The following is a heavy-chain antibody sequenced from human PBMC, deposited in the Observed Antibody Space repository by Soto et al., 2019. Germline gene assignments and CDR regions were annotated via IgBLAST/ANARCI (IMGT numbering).Heavy chain of an antibody. J-gene: IGHJ5*02. CDR2: INPSGGST. D-gene: IGHD3-10*01. CDR1: GYTFTSYY. V-gene: IGHV1-46*03. Sequence: ASVKVSCKASGYTFTSYYMHWVRQAPGQGLEWMGIINPSGGSTSYAQKFQGRVTMTRDTSTSTVYMELSSLRSEDTAVYYCARGRYYGSGSYTDIDKNWFDPWGQGTLVTVSS. CDR3: ARGRYYGSGSYTDIDKNWFDP.